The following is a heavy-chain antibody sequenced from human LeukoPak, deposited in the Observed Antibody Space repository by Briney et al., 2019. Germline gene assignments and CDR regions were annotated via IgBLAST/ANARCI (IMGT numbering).Heavy chain of an antibody. CDR3: ARQTVVPAAILLLKGNWFDP. Sequence: SETLSLTCAVYGGSFSGYYWSWIRQPPGKGLEWIGEINHSGSTNYNPSLKSRVTISVDTSKNQFSLKLSSVTAADTAVYYCARQTVVPAAILLLKGNWFDPLGPGNPGHRLL. D-gene: IGHD2-2*02. CDR2: INHSGST. V-gene: IGHV4-34*01. CDR1: GGSFSGYY. J-gene: IGHJ5*02.